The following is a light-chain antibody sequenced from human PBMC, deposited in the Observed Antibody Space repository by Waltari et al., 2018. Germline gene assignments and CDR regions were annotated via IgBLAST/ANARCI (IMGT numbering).Light chain of an antibody. CDR2: DVS. Sequence: QSALTQPASVSGSPGQSITISCTGTSSDVGGFNFVSWYQQHPGKAPKLMIYDVSKRHSGFSNRFSGSKSGNTASLTISGLQAEDEAEYYCSSYTISSTLNWVFGGGTKLTVL. CDR3: SSYTISSTLNWV. CDR1: SSDVGGFNF. J-gene: IGLJ3*02. V-gene: IGLV2-14*03.